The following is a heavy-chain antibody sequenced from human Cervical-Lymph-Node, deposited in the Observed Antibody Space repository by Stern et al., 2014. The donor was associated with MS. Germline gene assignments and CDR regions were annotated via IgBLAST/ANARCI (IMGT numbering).Heavy chain of an antibody. D-gene: IGHD4-17*01. CDR1: GFTFSNYG. CDR2: ISNDGGNR. CDR3: AKDMEAYGDYRFDY. J-gene: IGHJ4*02. V-gene: IGHV3-30*18. Sequence: VQLVESGGGVVQPGRYLRLSCAASGFTFSNYGMHWVRQAPGKGLEWVAVISNDGGNRHYADSVKGRFTISSDNSKNTLDLQMNSLRGEDTAVYFCAKDMEAYGDYRFDYWGQGTLVTVSS.